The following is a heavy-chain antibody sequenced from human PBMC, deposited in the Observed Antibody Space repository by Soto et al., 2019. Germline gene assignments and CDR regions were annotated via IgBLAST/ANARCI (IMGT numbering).Heavy chain of an antibody. D-gene: IGHD3-10*01. CDR2: ISYDGSNK. J-gene: IGHJ6*02. CDR3: ARDRGEAVGYGMDV. Sequence: QVQLVESGGGVVQPGRSLRLSCAASGFTFSTYAMHWVRQAPGKGLEWVAVISYDGSNKYYADSAKGRFTISRDNSKNTLYLQMNSLRAEDTAVYYCARDRGEAVGYGMDVWGQETTVTVSS. CDR1: GFTFSTYA. V-gene: IGHV3-30-3*01.